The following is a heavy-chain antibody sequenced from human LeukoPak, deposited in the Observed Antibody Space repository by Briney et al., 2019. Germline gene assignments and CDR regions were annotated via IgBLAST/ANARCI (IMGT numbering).Heavy chain of an antibody. CDR1: GGPISIGDYY. D-gene: IGHD2-2*01. CDR3: ARELGYCSSTSCYPDY. V-gene: IGHV4-30-4*08. CDR2: IYYSGRT. J-gene: IGHJ4*02. Sequence: PSETLSLTCTVSGGPISIGDYYWSWIRQPPGKGLEWIGYIYYSGRTYYNPSLKSRVTISVDTSKNQFSLKLSSVTAADTAVYYCARELGYCSSTSCYPDYWGQGTLVTVSS.